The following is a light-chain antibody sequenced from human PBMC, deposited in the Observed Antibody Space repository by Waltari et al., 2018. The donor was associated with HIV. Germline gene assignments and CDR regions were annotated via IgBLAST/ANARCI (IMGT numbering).Light chain of an antibody. CDR3: QQANSFPWT. Sequence: DIQMTQFPSFVSASVGDRVTITCRASQLINSWLTWYQQKPGKAPEFLIYATSSLQSGVPSRFSGSGSGTNFTLTINSLQTEDFATYFCQQANSFPWTFGQGTKLELK. CDR2: ATS. V-gene: IGKV1-12*01. J-gene: IGKJ1*01. CDR1: QLINSW.